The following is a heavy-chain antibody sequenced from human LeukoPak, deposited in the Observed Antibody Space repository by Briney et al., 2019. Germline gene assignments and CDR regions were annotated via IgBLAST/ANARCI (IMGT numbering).Heavy chain of an antibody. CDR2: INSDGSST. Sequence: GGSLRLSCAASGFTFSGYWMHWVRQAPGKGLVWVSRINSDGSSTNYADSVKGRFTISRDNAKNTLYLQMNALRAEDTAVYYCARGGTYSSGLPGSWGQGTLVTVSS. V-gene: IGHV3-74*01. CDR3: ARGGTYSSGLPGS. D-gene: IGHD5-18*01. J-gene: IGHJ5*02. CDR1: GFTFSGYW.